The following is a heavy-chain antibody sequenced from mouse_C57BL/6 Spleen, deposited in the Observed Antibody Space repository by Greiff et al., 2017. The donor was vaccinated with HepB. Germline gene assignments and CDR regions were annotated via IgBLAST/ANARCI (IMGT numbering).Heavy chain of an antibody. Sequence: VQLQQSGAELARPGASVKLSCKASGYTFTSYGLSWVKQRTGQGLEWIGEIYPRSGNTYYHEKFKGKATLTADKSSSTADMELRSLTSEDSAVYVCASPLMTTVVAKGDWYFDVWGTGTTVTVSS. CDR2: IYPRSGNT. J-gene: IGHJ1*03. D-gene: IGHD1-1*01. V-gene: IGHV1-81*01. CDR3: ASPLMTTVVAKGDWYFDV. CDR1: GYTFTSYG.